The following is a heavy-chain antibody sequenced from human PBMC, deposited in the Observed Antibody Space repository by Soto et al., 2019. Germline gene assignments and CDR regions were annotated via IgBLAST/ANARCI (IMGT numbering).Heavy chain of an antibody. CDR3: TRGRNSGDGYNGGGY. J-gene: IGHJ4*02. D-gene: IGHD1-1*01. CDR1: VYTFTSFD. V-gene: IGHV1-8*01. Sequence: GASVKVSCKASVYTFTSFDINWVRQATGQGLEWMGWMNPNSGHTGYAQKFQGRVTMTSDTSISTAYMELSSLRYEDTAVYYCTRGRNSGDGYNGGGYWGQGTLVTVSS. CDR2: MNPNSGHT.